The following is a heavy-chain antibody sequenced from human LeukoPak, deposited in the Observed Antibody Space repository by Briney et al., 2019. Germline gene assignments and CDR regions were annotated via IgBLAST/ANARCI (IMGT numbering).Heavy chain of an antibody. Sequence: SETLSLTCTVSGGSISSSSYYWGWIRQPPGKGLEWIGSIYYSGSTYYNPSLKSRVTISVDTSKNQFSLKLSSVTAADTAVYYCARPYDSNGYWDYWGQGTLVTVSS. CDR1: GGSISSSSYY. CDR2: IYYSGST. CDR3: ARPYDSNGYWDY. J-gene: IGHJ4*02. V-gene: IGHV4-39*01. D-gene: IGHD3-22*01.